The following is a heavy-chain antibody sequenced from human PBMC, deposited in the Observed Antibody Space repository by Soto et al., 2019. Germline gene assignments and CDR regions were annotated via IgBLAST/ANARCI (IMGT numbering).Heavy chain of an antibody. CDR2: INPSGGST. D-gene: IGHD6-19*01. V-gene: IGHV1-46*01. Sequence: GASVKVSCKASGGTFSSYAISWVRQAPGQGLEWMGGINPSGGSTSYAQKFQGRVTMTRDTSTSTVYMELSSLRSEDTAVYYCAREGPSSGQAGGYYYYGMDVWGQGTTVTVSS. J-gene: IGHJ6*02. CDR3: AREGPSSGQAGGYYYYGMDV. CDR1: GGTFSSYA.